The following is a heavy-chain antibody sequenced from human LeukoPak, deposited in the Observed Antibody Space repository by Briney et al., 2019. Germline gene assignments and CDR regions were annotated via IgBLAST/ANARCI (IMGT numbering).Heavy chain of an antibody. J-gene: IGHJ4*02. CDR1: VGSISSYY. Sequence: SETLSLTCTVSVGSISSYYWSWIRQPAGKGLEWIGRIYTSGSTNYNPSLKSRVTISVDTSKNQFSLKLSSVTPADTAVFYCARVQFDFWSGSKNYYFDYWGQGTLVTVSS. V-gene: IGHV4-4*07. D-gene: IGHD3-3*01. CDR3: ARVQFDFWSGSKNYYFDY. CDR2: IYTSGST.